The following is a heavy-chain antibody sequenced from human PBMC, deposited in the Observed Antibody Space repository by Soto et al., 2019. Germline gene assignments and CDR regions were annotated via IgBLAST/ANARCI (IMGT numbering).Heavy chain of an antibody. CDR1: GYSFTGYW. Sequence: EVQLVQSGAEVKKPGESLKISCETSGYSFTGYWIGWVRQMPGKGLEWMGIIYPDDSDTRYTPSFQGQVTISADKSISTAYLQGSSLKASDTAIYYCARYGANNLDYWGQGTLVTVSS. D-gene: IGHD4-17*01. CDR2: IYPDDSDT. J-gene: IGHJ4*02. V-gene: IGHV5-51*03. CDR3: ARYGANNLDY.